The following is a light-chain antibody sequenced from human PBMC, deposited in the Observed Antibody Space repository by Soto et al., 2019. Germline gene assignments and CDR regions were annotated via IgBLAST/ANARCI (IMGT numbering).Light chain of an antibody. CDR2: AAS. V-gene: IGKV1-5*01. CDR3: QQYGSFSPIT. CDR1: QSISSY. J-gene: IGKJ4*01. Sequence: DIQMTQSPSSLSASVGDRVAITCRASQSISSYLNWYQQKPGKAPKLLIYAASSLQSGVPSRFSGSGSGTEFTLSISRLQTDDFATYYCQQYGSFSPITFGGGTKVDI.